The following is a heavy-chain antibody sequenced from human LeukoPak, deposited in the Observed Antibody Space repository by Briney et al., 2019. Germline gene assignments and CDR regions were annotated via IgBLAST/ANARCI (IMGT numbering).Heavy chain of an antibody. V-gene: IGHV3-9*01. CDR3: ATRSRGYENDY. J-gene: IGHJ4*02. D-gene: IGHD5-12*01. CDR2: ITWNSASV. Sequence: GGSLRLSCAASGFTFDDYAMHWVRQSPGKGLEWVSGITWNSASVHYADSVKGRFTISRDNAKNSLYLQMNSLRAEDTAVYYCATRSRGYENDYWGQGTLVTVSS. CDR1: GFTFDDYA.